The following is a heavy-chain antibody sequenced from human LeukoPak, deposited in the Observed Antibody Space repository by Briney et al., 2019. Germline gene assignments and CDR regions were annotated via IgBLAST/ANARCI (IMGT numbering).Heavy chain of an antibody. CDR2: VGGNGGST. Sequence: GGSLRLSCAASGFTFSSYAMSWVRHAPGKGLEWVSAVGGNGGSTYYADSVKGRFTISRDNSKNTLYLQVNSLRAEDTAVYYCAKENVATTGPFDYWGQGTLVTVSS. CDR3: AKENVATTGPFDY. D-gene: IGHD1-1*01. V-gene: IGHV3-23*01. J-gene: IGHJ4*02. CDR1: GFTFSSYA.